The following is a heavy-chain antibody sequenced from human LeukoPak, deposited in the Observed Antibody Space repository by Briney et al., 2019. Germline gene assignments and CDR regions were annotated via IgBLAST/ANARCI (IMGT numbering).Heavy chain of an antibody. V-gene: IGHV1-8*03. D-gene: IGHD6-13*01. CDR1: GYTFTSYD. Sequence: GASVKVSCKASGYTFTSYDINWVRQATGQGLEWMGWMNPNSGNTGYAQKFQGRVTITRNTSISTAYMELRSLRSDDTAVYYCARDRQQLVPGYWGQGTLVTVSS. CDR2: MNPNSGNT. CDR3: ARDRQQLVPGY. J-gene: IGHJ4*02.